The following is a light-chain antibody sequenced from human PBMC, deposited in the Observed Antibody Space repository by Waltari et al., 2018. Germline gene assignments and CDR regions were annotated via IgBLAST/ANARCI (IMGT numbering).Light chain of an antibody. J-gene: IGKJ4*01. CDR1: QSLLHTNGKTF. CDR3: MQGTQHPLT. Sequence: DIVMTQTPVSLSVTPGQPASISCKSSQSLLHTNGKTFLYWYRQKPGHPPQLLIYEVSNRLSGVPDRFSGSGSGTDFTLKISRVEADDIGVYYCMQGTQHPLTFGGGTKVEIK. V-gene: IGKV2D-29*01. CDR2: EVS.